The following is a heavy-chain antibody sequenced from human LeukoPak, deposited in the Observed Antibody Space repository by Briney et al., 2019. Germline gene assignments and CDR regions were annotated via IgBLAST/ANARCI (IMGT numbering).Heavy chain of an antibody. V-gene: IGHV1-2*06. CDR2: INPKSGGT. D-gene: IGHD3-10*02. CDR3: ARQSGNYVD. CDR1: GYTFTGFF. Sequence: GASVTVSCKASGYTFTGFFIHWVRQAPGQGLEWMGRINPKSGGTNSVQKFQDRVTMTSDTSITTAYMELSRLRSDDTAVYYCARQSGNYVDWGQGTLVTVSS. J-gene: IGHJ4*02.